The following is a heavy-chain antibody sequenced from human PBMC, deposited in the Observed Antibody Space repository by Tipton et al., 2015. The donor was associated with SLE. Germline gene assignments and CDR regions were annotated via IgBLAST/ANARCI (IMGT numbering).Heavy chain of an antibody. CDR1: GGSFSGYY. Sequence: TLSLTCAVYGGSFSGYYWSWIRQPPGKGLEWIGEINHSGSTNYNPSLKSRVTISVDTSKNQFSLKLSSVTAADTAVYYCARTGLGYCSGGSCYPLYYYYGMDVWGQGTTVTVSS. CDR3: ARTGLGYCSGGSCYPLYYYYGMDV. V-gene: IGHV4-34*01. J-gene: IGHJ6*02. CDR2: INHSGST. D-gene: IGHD2-15*01.